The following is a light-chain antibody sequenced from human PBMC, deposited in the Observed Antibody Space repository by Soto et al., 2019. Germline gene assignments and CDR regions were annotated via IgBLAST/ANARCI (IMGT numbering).Light chain of an antibody. CDR1: SSNIANNY. V-gene: IGLV1-51*01. Sequence: QAVVTQPPSVSAAPGQKVTISCSGSSSNIANNYVSWYQQLPGTAPKVLIFDNNQRPSGIPDRFSGSKSGTSATLGITGLQTGDEADYYCGTWDSSLSAYVFGTGTKLTVL. J-gene: IGLJ1*01. CDR2: DNN. CDR3: GTWDSSLSAYV.